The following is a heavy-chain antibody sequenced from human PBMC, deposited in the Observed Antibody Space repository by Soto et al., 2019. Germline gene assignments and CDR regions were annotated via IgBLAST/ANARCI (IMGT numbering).Heavy chain of an antibody. J-gene: IGHJ5*02. CDR2: IIPIFGTP. D-gene: IGHD4-17*01. CDR1: GGTFNSDA. CDR3: ARGEDYVNWVDP. V-gene: IGHV1-69*01. Sequence: QVQLVQSGAEVKKPGSSVKVSCKALGGTFNSDAISWVRQAPGQGPEWMGGIIPIFGTPNYAQKFRGRVTITADESTSTAYLDVYYLIPDDTAVYYCARGEDYVNWVDPWGQGTLVTVSS.